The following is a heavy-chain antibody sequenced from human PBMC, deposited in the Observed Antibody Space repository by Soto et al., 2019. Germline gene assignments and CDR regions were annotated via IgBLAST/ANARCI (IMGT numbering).Heavy chain of an antibody. CDR2: VHYSGNT. CDR3: ARQDRVVAEGRWFDP. CDR1: GYSISSGYH. D-gene: IGHD2-15*01. V-gene: IGHV4-38-2*02. J-gene: IGHJ5*02. Sequence: PSDTLSLTCTVSGYSISSGYHWAWIRQPPGKGLEWLGSVHYSGNTYYNPSLKSRLTISVDKSKNQFSLNLSSVTAADTAVYYCARQDRVVAEGRWFDPWGQET.